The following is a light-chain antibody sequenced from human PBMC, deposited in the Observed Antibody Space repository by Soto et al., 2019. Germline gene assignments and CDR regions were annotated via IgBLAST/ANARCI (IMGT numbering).Light chain of an antibody. CDR3: QQRTDRPPWT. J-gene: IGKJ1*01. Sequence: EIVLTQSPATLSLSPGERATLSCRASQSIGLAIAWYQHKPGQAPRLLIFDASQRATGIPARFRGSGSGTDFTLSISCLEPEDFAVYYCQQRTDRPPWTFGQGTKVDIK. V-gene: IGKV3-11*01. CDR2: DAS. CDR1: QSIGLA.